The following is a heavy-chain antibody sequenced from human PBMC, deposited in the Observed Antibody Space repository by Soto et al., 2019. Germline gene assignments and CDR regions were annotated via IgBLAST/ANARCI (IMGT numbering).Heavy chain of an antibody. D-gene: IGHD5-18*01. CDR1: GGTFSSYA. J-gene: IGHJ6*02. CDR3: ARFVDTAMVAHGGMDV. CDR2: IIPIFGTA. Sequence: GASVKVSCKASGGTFSSYAISWVRQAPGQGLEWMGGIIPIFGTANYAQKFQGRVTITADESTSTAYMELSSLRSEDTAVYYCARFVDTAMVAHGGMDVWGQGTTVTVSS. V-gene: IGHV1-69*13.